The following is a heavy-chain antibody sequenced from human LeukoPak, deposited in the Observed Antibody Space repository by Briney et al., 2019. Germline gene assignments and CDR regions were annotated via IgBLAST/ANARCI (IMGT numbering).Heavy chain of an antibody. D-gene: IGHD6-6*01. CDR2: INPSGGST. CDR3: ARVSRKSSIAARYYFDY. J-gene: IGHJ4*02. CDR1: GYTFTSYY. V-gene: IGHV1-46*01. Sequence: ASVKVSCKASGYTFTSYYMHWVRQAPGQGLELMGIINPSGGSTSYAQKFQGRVTMTRDTSTSTVYMELSSLRSEDTAVYYCARVSRKSSIAARYYFDYWGQGTLVTVSS.